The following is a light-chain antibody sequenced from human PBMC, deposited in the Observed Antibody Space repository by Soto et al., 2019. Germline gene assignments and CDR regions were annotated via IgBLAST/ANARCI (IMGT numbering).Light chain of an antibody. CDR3: QQYNNRPPLT. CDR2: DAS. CDR1: QTISTY. Sequence: EIVLTQSPPTLSLSPGESAALSCRVSQTISTYLAWYQQKPGQAPRLLIYDASTRATGIPARFSGSGSGTEFTLTISSLQSEDFAVYYCQQYNNRPPLTFGGGTKVDIK. J-gene: IGKJ4*01. V-gene: IGKV3D-15*01.